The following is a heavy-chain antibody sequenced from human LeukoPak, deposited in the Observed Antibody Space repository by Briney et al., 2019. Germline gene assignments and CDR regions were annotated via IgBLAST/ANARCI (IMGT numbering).Heavy chain of an antibody. Sequence: GESLKISCKGSGYSFTSYWIGWVRQMPGKGLEWMGIIYPGDSDTRYSPSFQGQVTISADKSISTAYLQWSSLKASDTAMYYCARWEVGAIRGPGPLDAFDIWGQGTMVTVSS. V-gene: IGHV5-51*01. J-gene: IGHJ3*02. CDR1: GYSFTSYW. CDR3: ARWEVGAIRGPGPLDAFDI. CDR2: IYPGDSDT. D-gene: IGHD1-26*01.